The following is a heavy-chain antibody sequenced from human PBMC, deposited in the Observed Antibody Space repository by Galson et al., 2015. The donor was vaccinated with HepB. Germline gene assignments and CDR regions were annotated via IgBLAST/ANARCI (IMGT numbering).Heavy chain of an antibody. J-gene: IGHJ4*02. CDR1: GGSISSGSYY. CDR2: IYTSGST. Sequence: TLSLTCTVSGGSISSGSYYWSWIRQPAGKGLEWIGRIYTSGSTNYNPSLKSRVTMSVDTSKNQFSLKLSSVTAADTAVYYCARSDFWSGYSAGWYYFDYWGQGTLVTVSS. V-gene: IGHV4-61*02. D-gene: IGHD3-3*01. CDR3: ARSDFWSGYSAGWYYFDY.